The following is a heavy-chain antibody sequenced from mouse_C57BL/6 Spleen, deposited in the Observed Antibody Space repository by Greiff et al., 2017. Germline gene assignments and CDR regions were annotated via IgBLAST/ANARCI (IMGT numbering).Heavy chain of an antibody. CDR2: IDPSDSET. D-gene: IGHD1-1*01. Sequence: QVQLQQPGAELVRPGSSVKLSCKASGYTFTSYWMHWVKQRPIQGLEWIGNIDPSDSETHYNQKFKDKATLTVDKSSSTAYMQLSSLTSEDSAVYYWARGNYYGSSPYWYFDVWGTGTTVTVSS. V-gene: IGHV1-52*01. CDR3: ARGNYYGSSPYWYFDV. CDR1: GYTFTSYW. J-gene: IGHJ1*03.